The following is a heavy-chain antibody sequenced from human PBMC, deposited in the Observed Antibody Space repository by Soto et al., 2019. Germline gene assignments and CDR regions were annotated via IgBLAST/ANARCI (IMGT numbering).Heavy chain of an antibody. J-gene: IGHJ6*04. V-gene: IGHV1-69*13. CDR3: ARSVYGSGSYYYSGLDV. Sequence: SVKVSCKATGGTFSNYAISWVRQAPGQGLEWMGGVIPLFGTAKYAQKFQGRVTINADESTSKAYMELSSLTSEDTAVFYCARSVYGSGSYYYSGLDVWGKGTTVTVSA. CDR2: VIPLFGTA. CDR1: GGTFSNYA. D-gene: IGHD3-10*01.